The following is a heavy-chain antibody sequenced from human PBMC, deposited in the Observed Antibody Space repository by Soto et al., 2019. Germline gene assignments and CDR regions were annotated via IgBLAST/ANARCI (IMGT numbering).Heavy chain of an antibody. CDR1: CDSLSSSRYY. J-gene: IGHJ4*02. V-gene: IGHV4-39*01. Sequence: QLRLQESGTGLVKPSETLAISCSVSCDSLSSSRYYWGWVRQPPVKGLEWIGSIYYSGSTHYKPSLKSRVPISADTSKKQFSLKLNSVTAADTAVYYCVGIEGYYFEYWGQGTLVTVSS. CDR3: VGIEGYYFEY. CDR2: IYYSGST.